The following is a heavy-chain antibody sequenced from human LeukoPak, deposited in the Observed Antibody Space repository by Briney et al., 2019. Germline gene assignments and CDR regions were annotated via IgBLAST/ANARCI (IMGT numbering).Heavy chain of an antibody. Sequence: SEKVSCKASGGTFSSYAISWVRQAPGQGLEWMGGIIPIFGTANYAQKFQGRVTITTDESTSTAYMELSRLRSEDTAVYYCARRSYYYDSSGYDNWGQGTLVTVSS. CDR2: IIPIFGTA. CDR3: ARRSYYYDSSGYDN. D-gene: IGHD3-22*01. J-gene: IGHJ4*02. V-gene: IGHV1-69*05. CDR1: GGTFSSYA.